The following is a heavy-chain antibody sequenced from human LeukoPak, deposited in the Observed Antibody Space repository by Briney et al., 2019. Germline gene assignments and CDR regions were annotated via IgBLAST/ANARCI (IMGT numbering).Heavy chain of an antibody. CDR3: ARTSIAAQLRAAFDD. J-gene: IGHJ4*02. CDR2: IIPIFGTA. CDR1: GGTFSSYA. D-gene: IGHD6-13*01. Sequence: GASVKVSCKASGGTFSSYAISWVRQAPGQGLEWMGGIIPIFGTANYAQKFQGRVTITADESTSTAYMELSSLRSEDTAVYYCARTSIAAQLRAAFDDWGQGTLVTVSS. V-gene: IGHV1-69*13.